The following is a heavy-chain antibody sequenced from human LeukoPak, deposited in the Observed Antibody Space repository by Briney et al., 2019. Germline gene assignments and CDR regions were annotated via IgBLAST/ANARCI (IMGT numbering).Heavy chain of an antibody. J-gene: IGHJ6*02. V-gene: IGHV4-34*01. CDR1: GGSFSGYY. Sequence: PSETLSLTCAVYGGSFSGYYWSWIRQPPGKGLEWIGEINQSGSTNYNPSFKSRVTISVDTSKNQFSLKATSVTAADTAVYYCARGGDRSGYYYYYGMDVWGQGTTVTVSS. CDR2: INQSGST. CDR3: ARGGDRSGYYYYYGMDV. D-gene: IGHD3-22*01.